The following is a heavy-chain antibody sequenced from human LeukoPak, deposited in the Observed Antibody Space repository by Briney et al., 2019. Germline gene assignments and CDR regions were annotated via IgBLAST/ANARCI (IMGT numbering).Heavy chain of an antibody. CDR3: ASAPYDYAWGSYRLNWFDP. CDR1: GGSFSGYY. CDR2: INHSGST. Sequence: PSETLSLTCAVYGGSFSGYYWSWIRQPPGKGLEWIGEINHSGSTNYNPSLKSRVTISVDTSKNQFSLKLSSVTAADTAVYYCASAPYDYAWGSYRLNWFDPWGQGTLVTVSS. D-gene: IGHD3-16*02. V-gene: IGHV4-34*01. J-gene: IGHJ5*02.